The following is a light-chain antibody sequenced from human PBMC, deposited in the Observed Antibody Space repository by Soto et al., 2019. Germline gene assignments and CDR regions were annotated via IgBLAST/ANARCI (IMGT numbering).Light chain of an antibody. J-gene: IGKJ1*01. CDR1: QSISTW. CDR3: QKYNAYSRT. Sequence: DSQGTQSPSTLSASVGDRVTVTCRASQSISTWLAWYQQKPGKAPRLLIYDASTLESGVPSRFSGSGSGTEFTLTISSLQPDDFASYYCQKYNAYSRTFGQGTKVDIK. V-gene: IGKV1-5*01. CDR2: DAS.